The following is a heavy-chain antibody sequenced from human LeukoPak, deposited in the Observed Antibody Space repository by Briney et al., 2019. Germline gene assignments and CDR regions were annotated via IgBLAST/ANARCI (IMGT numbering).Heavy chain of an antibody. J-gene: IGHJ4*02. CDR2: IVGSSST. Sequence: GGSLRLSYAASGFTFSNFAMTWVRQAPGKGLEWVSSIVGSSSTYYADSLKGRFTISRDNAKNSLYLQMNSLRAEDTAFYYCARGKMVGATAWGGLDYWGQGTLVTVSS. V-gene: IGHV3-21*04. CDR1: GFTFSNFA. CDR3: ARGKMVGATAWGGLDY. D-gene: IGHD1-26*01.